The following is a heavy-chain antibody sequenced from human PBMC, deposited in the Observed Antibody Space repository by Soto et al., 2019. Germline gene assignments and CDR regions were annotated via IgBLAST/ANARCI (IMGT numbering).Heavy chain of an antibody. CDR1: GGSISSSSYY. CDR2: IYYSGST. V-gene: IGHV4-39*01. J-gene: IGHJ5*02. Sequence: QLQLQESGPGLVKPSETLSLTCTVSGGSISSSSYYWGWIRQPPGKGREWIGSIYYSGSTYYNPSRKGRXXIXVXXSKDPFSLKLSSVTAAETAVYYCARHSGPGGYSLTWGQGTLVTVSS. D-gene: IGHD3-22*01. CDR3: ARHSGPGGYSLT.